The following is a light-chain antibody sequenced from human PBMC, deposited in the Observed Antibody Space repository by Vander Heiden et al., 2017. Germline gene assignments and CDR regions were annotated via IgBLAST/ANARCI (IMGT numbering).Light chain of an antibody. CDR1: QGISSW. J-gene: IGKJ3*01. CDR2: AAS. Sequence: DIQMTQSPSSLSASVGDRVTITCRASQGISSWLAWYQQKPEKAPKSLIYAASSLQSGVPSRFSGSGYGQDFTLTISSLQPEDFAPYYCQQYNSYPSFTFGHGTKVDIK. V-gene: IGKV1D-16*01. CDR3: QQYNSYPSFT.